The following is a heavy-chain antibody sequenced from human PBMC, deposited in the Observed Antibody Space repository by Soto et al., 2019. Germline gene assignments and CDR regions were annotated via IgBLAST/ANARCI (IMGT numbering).Heavy chain of an antibody. V-gene: IGHV5-51*01. CDR1: GYSFTSYW. D-gene: IGHD3-3*02. J-gene: IGHJ4*02. CDR3: ARGVDISTWSLC. CDR2: IYPGDSNT. Sequence: GESLKISCKGSGYSFTSYWIGWVRQMPGKGLEWMGIIYPGDSNTRYSPSFQGQVTISADKSTSTVYLQWSSLKASDTAIYYCARGVDISTWSLCWGQGTLFTVSS.